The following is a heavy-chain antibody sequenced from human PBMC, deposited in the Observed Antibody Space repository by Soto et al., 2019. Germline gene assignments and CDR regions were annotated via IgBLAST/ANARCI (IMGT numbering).Heavy chain of an antibody. J-gene: IGHJ6*03. V-gene: IGHV3-33*01. CDR3: ARDRVGSLWFGELIYYYYMDV. CDR1: GFTFSSYG. D-gene: IGHD3-10*01. CDR2: IWYDGSNK. Sequence: SLRLSCAASGFTFSSYGMHWVRQAPGKGLEWVAVIWYDGSNKYYADSVKGRFTISRDNSKNTLYLQMNSLRAEDTAVYYCARDRVGSLWFGELIYYYYMDVWGKGTTVTVSS.